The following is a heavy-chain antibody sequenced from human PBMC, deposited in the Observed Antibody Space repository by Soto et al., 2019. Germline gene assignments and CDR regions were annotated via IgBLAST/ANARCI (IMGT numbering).Heavy chain of an antibody. CDR1: GGSISSSSYY. CDR3: ARGRSVYGDYLDY. J-gene: IGHJ4*02. V-gene: IGHV4-39*01. D-gene: IGHD4-17*01. CDR2: IYYSGST. Sequence: QLQLQESGPGLVKPSETLSLTCTVSGGSISSSSYYWGWIRQPPGKGLEWIGSIYYSGSTYYNPSLKSRVTISVDTSKNQFSLKLSSVTAADTAVYYCARGRSVYGDYLDYWGQGTLVTVSS.